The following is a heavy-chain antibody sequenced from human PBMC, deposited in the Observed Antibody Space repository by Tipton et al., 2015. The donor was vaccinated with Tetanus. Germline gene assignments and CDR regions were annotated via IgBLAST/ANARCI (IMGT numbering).Heavy chain of an antibody. CDR1: GFTFSSYG. D-gene: IGHD5-18*01. CDR2: IWYDGSNK. Sequence: SLRLSCAASGFTFSSYGMHWVRQAPGKGLEWVAVIWYDGSNKYYADSVKGRFTISRDNSKNTLYLQMNSLRAEDTAVYYCARSNSWCTAMAPLGAVVTPSCYYYYGMDVWGQGTTVTVSS. CDR3: ARSNSWCTAMAPLGAVVTPSCYYYYGMDV. V-gene: IGHV3-33*01. J-gene: IGHJ6*02.